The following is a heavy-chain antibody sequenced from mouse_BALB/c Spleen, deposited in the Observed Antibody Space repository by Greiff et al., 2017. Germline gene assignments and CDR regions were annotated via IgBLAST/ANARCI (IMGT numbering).Heavy chain of an antibody. CDR1: GFTFSSYA. CDR3: ARGKGNYAFDY. Sequence: EVKLVESGGGLVKPGGSLKLSCAASGFTFSSYAMSWVRQTPEKRLEWVASISSGGSTYYPDSVKGRFTISRDNARNILYLQMSSLRSEDTAMYYCARGKGNYAFDYWGQGTTLTVSS. D-gene: IGHD2-1*01. V-gene: IGHV5-6-5*01. J-gene: IGHJ2*01. CDR2: ISSGGST.